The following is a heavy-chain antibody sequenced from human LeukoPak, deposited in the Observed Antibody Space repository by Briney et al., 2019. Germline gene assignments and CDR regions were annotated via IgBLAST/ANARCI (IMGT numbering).Heavy chain of an antibody. CDR3: ARVIASSSWYGEYCYYYMDV. J-gene: IGHJ6*03. CDR2: IYYSGST. Sequence: PSETLSLTCTVSGGSISSHYWSWIRQPPGKGLEWIGYIYYSGSTNYNPSLKSRVTISVDTSKNQFSLKLSSVTAADTAVYYCARVIASSSWYGEYCYYYMDVWGKGTTVTVSS. V-gene: IGHV4-59*11. CDR1: GGSISSHY. D-gene: IGHD6-13*01.